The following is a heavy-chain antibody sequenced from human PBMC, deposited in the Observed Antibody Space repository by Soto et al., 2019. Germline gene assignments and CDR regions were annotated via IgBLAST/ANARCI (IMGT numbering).Heavy chain of an antibody. CDR3: ARDLSVLVAAPREY. CDR2: INPNTGGR. D-gene: IGHD2-15*01. V-gene: IGHV1-2*06. J-gene: IGHJ4*01. Sequence: ASVKVSCKAFGYTFTGYYMHWVRQAPGQGLEWIWRINPNTGGRDYAQRFQGRCTRTSDKSSSTAYMELRRLTSDDTAVYYCARDLSVLVAAPREYLGQGTQVTVS. CDR1: GYTFTGYY.